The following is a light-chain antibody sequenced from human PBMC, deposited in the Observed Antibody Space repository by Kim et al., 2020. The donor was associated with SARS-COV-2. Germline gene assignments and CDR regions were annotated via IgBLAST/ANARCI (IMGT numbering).Light chain of an antibody. CDR2: ATD. CDR1: GSNIERNV. J-gene: IGLJ3*02. Sequence: QSVLTQSPSVSGTPGQRVTISCFGSGSNIERNVVNWYQQFPGTAHKLLMYATDQRSSGVPDRFSGSRSGTSASLAISGLQSDDEADYYCATWDDSLNEWVFGGGTQLTVL. V-gene: IGLV1-44*01. CDR3: ATWDDSLNEWV.